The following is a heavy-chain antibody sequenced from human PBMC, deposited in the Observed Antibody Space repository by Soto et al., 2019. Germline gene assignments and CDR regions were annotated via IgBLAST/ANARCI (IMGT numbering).Heavy chain of an antibody. CDR2: IYYSGST. Sequence: TLSLTCTVSGGSISSGDYYWSWIRQPPGKGLEWIGYIYYSGSTYYNPSLKSRVTISVDTSKNQFSLKLSSVTAADTAVYYCARVGLYYDILTGYYKTFDYWGQGTLVTVS. CDR3: ARVGLYYDILTGYYKTFDY. V-gene: IGHV4-30-4*01. CDR1: GGSISSGDYY. D-gene: IGHD3-9*01. J-gene: IGHJ4*02.